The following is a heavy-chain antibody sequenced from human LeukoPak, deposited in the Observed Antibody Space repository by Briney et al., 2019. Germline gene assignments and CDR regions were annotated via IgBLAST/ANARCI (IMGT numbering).Heavy chain of an antibody. CDR3: ATAAYYYDRSGYQTDY. CDR1: GFTFSSYR. Sequence: GGSLRLSCAASGFTFSSYRMNWVRQAPGKGLEWVSSISSSSSYIYYADSVKGRFTISRDNAKNSLYLQMNSLKTEDTAVYYCATAAYYYDRSGYQTDYWGQGTLVTVSS. V-gene: IGHV3-21*03. J-gene: IGHJ4*02. D-gene: IGHD3-22*01. CDR2: ISSSSSYI.